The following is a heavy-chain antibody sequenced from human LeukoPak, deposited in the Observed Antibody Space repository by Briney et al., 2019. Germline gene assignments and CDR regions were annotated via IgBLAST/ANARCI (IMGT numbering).Heavy chain of an antibody. Sequence: NLGESLQISCKGSGSSFTSYWIGWVRQLPGKGLEWMGIIYPGDSDTRYSPSFQGQVTISADKSIRTAYLQWSSLKASDTAMYYCARLHVLLWFGERHWGGYFDYWGQGTLVTVSS. D-gene: IGHD3-10*01. V-gene: IGHV5-51*01. CDR2: IYPGDSDT. CDR1: GSSFTSYW. J-gene: IGHJ4*02. CDR3: ARLHVLLWFGERHWGGYFDY.